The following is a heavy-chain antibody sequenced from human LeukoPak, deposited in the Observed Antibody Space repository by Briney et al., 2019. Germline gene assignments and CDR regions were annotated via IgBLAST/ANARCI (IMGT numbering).Heavy chain of an antibody. D-gene: IGHD2/OR15-2a*01. Sequence: SETLSLTCTVSGGSISSYYWSWIRQPPGKGLEWIGYIYTSGSTNYNPSLKSRVTISVDTSKNQFSLKLSSVTAADTAVYYCARHSSTLPRGSLDYWGQGTLATVSS. V-gene: IGHV4-4*09. CDR2: IYTSGST. J-gene: IGHJ4*02. CDR1: GGSISSYY. CDR3: ARHSSTLPRGSLDY.